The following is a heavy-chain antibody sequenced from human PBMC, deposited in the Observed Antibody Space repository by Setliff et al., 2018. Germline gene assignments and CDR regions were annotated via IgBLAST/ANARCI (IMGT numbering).Heavy chain of an antibody. CDR3: VRSGKFGMRFWFDQ. D-gene: IGHD1-26*01. CDR1: GNRFTDYN. CDR2: INPDSDDT. Sequence: GASVKVSCKASGNRFTDYNLHWVRQAPGQGLEWMGWINPDSDDTHSAQKFQGRVTMTRDTSINTAYMELGSLTSDDTAFYYCVRSGKFGMRFWFDQWGQGTLVTVSS. V-gene: IGHV1-2*02. J-gene: IGHJ5*02.